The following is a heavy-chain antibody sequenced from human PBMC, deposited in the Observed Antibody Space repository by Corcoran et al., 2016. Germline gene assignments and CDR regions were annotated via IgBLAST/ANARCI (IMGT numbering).Heavy chain of an antibody. V-gene: IGHV1-69*01. J-gene: IGHJ6*02. CDR3: EVDLRGYDFWCGYPGYYDYGMDV. Sequence: QVQLVQYGAEVKKPESSMKVYCKASGGTFSSYAISWVRQAPGQGLEWMGGIIPIFGTANYAQKFQGRVTIAADESTSTAYMEVSSLRSEDTSVCYCEVDLRGYDFWCGYPGYYDYGMDVWSRGSTVPVSS. CDR2: IIPIFGTA. CDR1: GGTFSSYA. D-gene: IGHD3-3*01.